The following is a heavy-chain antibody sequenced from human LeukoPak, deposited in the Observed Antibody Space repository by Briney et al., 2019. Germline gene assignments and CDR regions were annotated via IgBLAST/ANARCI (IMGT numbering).Heavy chain of an antibody. J-gene: IGHJ4*02. CDR3: VREEGGSYYLY. CDR1: GFTFSSFA. CDR2: IKQDGSEN. Sequence: PGGSLRLSCSASGFTFSSFALSWVRQAPGKGLEWVANIKQDGSENYYVDSVGGRFTISRDNARNSLYLQMNSLRAEDTGVYYCVREEGGSYYLYWGQGTLVTVSS. D-gene: IGHD1-26*01. V-gene: IGHV3-7*05.